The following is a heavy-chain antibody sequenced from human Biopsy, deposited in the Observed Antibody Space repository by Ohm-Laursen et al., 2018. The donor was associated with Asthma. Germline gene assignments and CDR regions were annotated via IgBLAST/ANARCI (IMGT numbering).Heavy chain of an antibody. CDR3: ARKAGSCISRTCYSLDF. J-gene: IGHJ4*02. CDR1: GGTFNTYV. V-gene: IGHV1-69*01. Sequence: SSVKVSCKSLGGTFNTYVIGWVRQAPGQVLEWMCGINSGFGTTTYPQKFQDRVTITADDSTSTVYMELGSLRSEDTAVYYCARKAGSCISRTCYSLDFWGQGTLVTVSS. D-gene: IGHD2-2*01. CDR2: INSGFGTT.